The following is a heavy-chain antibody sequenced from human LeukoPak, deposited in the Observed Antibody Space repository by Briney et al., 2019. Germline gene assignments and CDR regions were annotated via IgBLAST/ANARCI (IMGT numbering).Heavy chain of an antibody. CDR1: GFTFSSYS. CDR2: ISSSSSYI. CDR3: AREPGSGWYA. D-gene: IGHD6-19*01. J-gene: IGHJ4*02. Sequence: GGSLRLSCAASGFTFSSYSMNWVRQAPGKGLEWVSSISSSSSYIYYADSVKGRFTISRDNAKNSLYLQMNCLRAEDTAVYYCAREPGSGWYAWGQGTLVTVSS. V-gene: IGHV3-21*01.